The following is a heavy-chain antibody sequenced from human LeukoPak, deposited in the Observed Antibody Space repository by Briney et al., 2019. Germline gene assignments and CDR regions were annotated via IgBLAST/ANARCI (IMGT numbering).Heavy chain of an antibody. CDR3: ARDTARLTAFDI. CDR1: GGSISSYY. V-gene: IGHV4-59*01. J-gene: IGHJ3*02. CDR2: IYYSGST. D-gene: IGHD4/OR15-4a*01. Sequence: SETLSLTCTVSGGSISSYYWSRIRQPPGKGLEWIGYIYYSGSTNYNPSLKSRVTISVDTSKNQFSLKLSSVTAADTAVYYCARDTARLTAFDIWGQGTMVTVSS.